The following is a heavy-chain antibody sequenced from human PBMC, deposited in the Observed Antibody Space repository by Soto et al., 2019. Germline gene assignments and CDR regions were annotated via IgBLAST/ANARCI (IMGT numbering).Heavy chain of an antibody. CDR3: ARVTASGWSVNGRDYFDH. D-gene: IGHD6-19*01. CDR2: ISSRGVTI. V-gene: IGHV3-11*01. CDR1: GFTFGNYY. Sequence: QVQLVESGGALVRPGGSLRLSCNVSGFTFGNYYMSWIRQAPGKGLESISYISSRGVTIYYADSVKGRFTISRDNAKNSLFLQMDSLRAEDTAVYYCARVTASGWSVNGRDYFDHWGQGTLVTVSS. J-gene: IGHJ4*02.